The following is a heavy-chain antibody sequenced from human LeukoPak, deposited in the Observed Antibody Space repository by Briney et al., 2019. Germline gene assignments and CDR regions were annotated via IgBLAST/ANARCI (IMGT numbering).Heavy chain of an antibody. J-gene: IGHJ4*02. Sequence: GGSLRLSCAASGFTFSSYVMSWVRQAPGKGLEWVSAITGSGDSTYYADSVKGRFTISRDNSKNTLYLQMNSLRAEDTAVYYCAKRGPAGAGKSPDYFEYWGQGTLVTVSS. V-gene: IGHV3-23*01. CDR1: GFTFSSYV. CDR2: ITGSGDST. CDR3: AKRGPAGAGKSPDYFEY. D-gene: IGHD6-19*01.